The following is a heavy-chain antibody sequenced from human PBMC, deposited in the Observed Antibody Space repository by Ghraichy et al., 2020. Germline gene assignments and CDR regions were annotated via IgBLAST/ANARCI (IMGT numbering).Heavy chain of an antibody. D-gene: IGHD3/OR15-3a*01. CDR2: LSPAANII. CDR3: ARGEFGLVD. CDR1: GFSLTDSW. Sequence: LSLTCAASGFSLTDSWMYWVRQVPGKGLVWVSHLSPAANIINYVESVRGRFTISRDTAENTLFLQMDSLRVDDTAMYYCARGEFGLVDWGRGTLVTVSA. J-gene: IGHJ4*02. V-gene: IGHV3-74*01.